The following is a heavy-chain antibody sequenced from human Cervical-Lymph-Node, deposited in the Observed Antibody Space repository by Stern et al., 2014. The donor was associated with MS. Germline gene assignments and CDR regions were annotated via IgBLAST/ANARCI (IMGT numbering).Heavy chain of an antibody. Sequence: MQLVESGSELKKPGASVQVSCKASGYTFTSFAMNWVRQAPGQGLEWMGWINTNTGDPTYAQGFTGRFVFSLDTSVSTAYLQISSLKAEDTAVYYCARDGYNYGYTDFDYWGQGTLVTVSS. D-gene: IGHD5-18*01. CDR2: INTNTGDP. J-gene: IGHJ4*02. CDR3: ARDGYNYGYTDFDY. CDR1: GYTFTSFA. V-gene: IGHV7-4-1*02.